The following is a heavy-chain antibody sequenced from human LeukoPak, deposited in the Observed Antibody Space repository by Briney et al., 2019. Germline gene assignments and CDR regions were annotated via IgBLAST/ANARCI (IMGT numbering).Heavy chain of an antibody. V-gene: IGHV3-21*01. Sequence: PGGSLSLSCAASGFTVSSNHMIWVRQAPGKGREWVTSITSSGRYIYYTFSVKGRFTISRDNSENSLYLQMDSLTAEDTAVYYCTRKGSQWDFLVDYWGQGTRVAVSP. D-gene: IGHD2/OR15-2a*01. CDR1: GFTVSSNH. CDR2: ITSSGRYI. CDR3: TRKGSQWDFLVDY. J-gene: IGHJ4*02.